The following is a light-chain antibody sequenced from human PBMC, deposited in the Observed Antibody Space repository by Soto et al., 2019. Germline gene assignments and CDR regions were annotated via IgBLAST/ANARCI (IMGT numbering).Light chain of an antibody. V-gene: IGKV3-20*01. J-gene: IGKJ1*01. Sequence: EIVLTQSPGTLSLSPGERGTLSCRASQSISSSYLAWCQQKPGQAPRLLIYGASRRATGIADRFSGSGSGTDFTLTISRLDPEDFAVYYCQQYGGSPWTFGQGTK. CDR3: QQYGGSPWT. CDR1: QSISSSY. CDR2: GAS.